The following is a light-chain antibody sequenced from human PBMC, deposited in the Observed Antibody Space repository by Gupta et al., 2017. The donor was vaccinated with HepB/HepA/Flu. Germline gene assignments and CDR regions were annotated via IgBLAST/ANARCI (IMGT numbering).Light chain of an antibody. CDR3: AVWDDSLRGML. CDR2: RHN. CDR1: SSNIGDNH. V-gene: IGLV1-47*01. Sequence: QSMLTQPPSASGPPGQSVTISCSGGSSNIGDNHVYWYQQVPGTTPKLLIYRHNQRTSGVPDRFSAFKSGTSASLAISGLRAEDEADYYCAVWDDSLRGMLFGGGTKLTVL. J-gene: IGLJ2*01.